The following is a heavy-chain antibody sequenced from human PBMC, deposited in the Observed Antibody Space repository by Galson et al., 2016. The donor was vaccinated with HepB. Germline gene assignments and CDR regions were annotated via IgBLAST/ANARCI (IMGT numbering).Heavy chain of an antibody. J-gene: IGHJ4*02. D-gene: IGHD3-3*01. V-gene: IGHV3-23*01. CDR2: TSGRGDNT. CDR1: GFPFSNYA. CDR3: ARCQENGATIFGAVSK. Sequence: SLRLSCAGSGFPFSNYAMTWVRQAPGKGLEWVSFTSGRGDNTYYADSVKGRFIMSRDNSKNTLYLHMSGLRAEDSALYYCARCQENGATIFGAVSKWGQGILVTVSS.